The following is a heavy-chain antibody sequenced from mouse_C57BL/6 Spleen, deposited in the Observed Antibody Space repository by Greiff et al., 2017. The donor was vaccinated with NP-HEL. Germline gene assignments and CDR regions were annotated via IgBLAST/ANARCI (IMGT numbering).Heavy chain of an antibody. CDR1: GYTFTSYW. J-gene: IGHJ3*01. CDR3: ARGTAQATFAY. D-gene: IGHD3-2*02. V-gene: IGHV1-53*01. CDR2: INPRNGGT. Sequence: QVQLQQPGTELVKPGASVKLSCKASGYTFTSYWMHWVKQRPGQGLEWIGNINPRNGGTNYNEKFKSKATLTAEKSSSTAYMQLSSLTSEDSAVYFCARGTAQATFAYWGQGTLVTVSA.